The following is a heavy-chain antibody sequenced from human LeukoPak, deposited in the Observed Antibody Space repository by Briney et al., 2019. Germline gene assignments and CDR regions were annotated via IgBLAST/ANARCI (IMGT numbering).Heavy chain of an antibody. CDR3: AHGAMYQLDY. CDR1: GFPFGSHG. CDR2: IIGGGGST. J-gene: IGHJ4*02. V-gene: IGHV3-23*01. D-gene: IGHD2-2*01. Sequence: GGSLRLSCAASGFPFGSHGMSWVRQAPGKGLEWVSGIIGGGGSTYYADSVKGRFTISGDNSRNTLFLQMNSLRDEDTAVYYCAHGAMYQLDYWGQGTLVTVSS.